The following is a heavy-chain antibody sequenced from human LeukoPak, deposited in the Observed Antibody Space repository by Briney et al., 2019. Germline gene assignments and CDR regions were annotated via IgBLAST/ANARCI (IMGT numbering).Heavy chain of an antibody. V-gene: IGHV3-74*01. Sequence: TGGSLRLSCAASGFTFSNYWMHWVRQAPGEGRVWVSRINSDGSTITYADSVKGRFTISRDNAKNTLYLQMNSLRAEDTAVYYCARVTVSSSEVIFDYWGQGSLVTVSS. CDR1: GFTFSNYW. D-gene: IGHD1-20*01. CDR3: ARVTVSSSEVIFDY. CDR2: INSDGSTI. J-gene: IGHJ4*02.